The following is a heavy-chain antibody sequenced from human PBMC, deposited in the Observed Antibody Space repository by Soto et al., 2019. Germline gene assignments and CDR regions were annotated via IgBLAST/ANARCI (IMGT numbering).Heavy chain of an antibody. CDR1: GGSIRSGDYY. V-gene: IGHV4-30-4*01. Sequence: SETLSLTCTVSGGSIRSGDYYWSWIRQPPGKGLEWIGYIYYSGTTYYNPSLKSRVSISVDTSKNQFSLNLSSVTAADTAVYYCARERPDGARLDPWGQGTLVTVSS. CDR2: IYYSGTT. D-gene: IGHD6-6*01. CDR3: ARERPDGARLDP. J-gene: IGHJ5*02.